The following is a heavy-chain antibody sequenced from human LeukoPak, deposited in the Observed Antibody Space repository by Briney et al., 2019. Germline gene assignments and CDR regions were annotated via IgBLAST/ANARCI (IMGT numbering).Heavy chain of an antibody. CDR3: ARDLDSYGSAPPLS. Sequence: GRSLRLSCAASGFTFSSYGMHWVRQAPGKGLEWVAVISYDGSNKYYADSVKGRFTISRDNSKNTLYLQMNSLRAEDTAVYYCARDLDSYGSAPPLSWGQGTLVTVSS. CDR2: ISYDGSNK. D-gene: IGHD5-18*01. V-gene: IGHV3-30*03. J-gene: IGHJ5*02. CDR1: GFTFSSYG.